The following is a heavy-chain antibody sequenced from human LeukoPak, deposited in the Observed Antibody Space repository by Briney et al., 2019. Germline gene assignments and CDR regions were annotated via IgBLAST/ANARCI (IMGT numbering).Heavy chain of an antibody. CDR1: GGSFSGYY. D-gene: IGHD6-13*01. CDR2: INHSGST. Sequence: PSETLSLTCAVYGGSFSGYYWSWIRQPPGKGLEWIGEINHSGSTNYNPSLKSRVTISVDTSKNQFSLKLSSVTAADTAVYYCTSAAGRLNYSGQGTLVTVSS. V-gene: IGHV4-34*01. CDR3: TSAAGRLNY. J-gene: IGHJ4*02.